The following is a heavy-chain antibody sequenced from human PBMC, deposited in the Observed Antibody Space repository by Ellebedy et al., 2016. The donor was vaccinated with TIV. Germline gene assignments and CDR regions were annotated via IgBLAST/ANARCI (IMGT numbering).Heavy chain of an antibody. CDR2: VLYTGST. Sequence: MPSETLSLTCTVSGASMTTYYWSWIRQPPGKGLEWIGYVLYTGSTNYNPSLKSRVTISVDMSKNQFSLKLSSVTAADTAVYYCASLFYGSGTYWGQGTLVTVSS. D-gene: IGHD3-10*01. J-gene: IGHJ4*02. CDR1: GASMTTYY. CDR3: ASLFYGSGTY. V-gene: IGHV4-59*01.